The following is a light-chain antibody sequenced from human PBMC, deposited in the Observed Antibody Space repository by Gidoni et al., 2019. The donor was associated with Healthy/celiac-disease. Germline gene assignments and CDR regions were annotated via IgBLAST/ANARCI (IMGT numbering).Light chain of an antibody. CDR3: QQYNNWPRT. V-gene: IGKV3-15*01. CDR2: GAS. J-gene: IGKJ1*01. Sequence: EIVMTQSPATLSVSPGERATLSCRASQSVSSNLAWYQQKPCQAPRLLIYGASTRATGIPARFSGSGSGTEFTLTISSLQSEDFAVYYFQQYNNWPRTFGQGTKVEIK. CDR1: QSVSSN.